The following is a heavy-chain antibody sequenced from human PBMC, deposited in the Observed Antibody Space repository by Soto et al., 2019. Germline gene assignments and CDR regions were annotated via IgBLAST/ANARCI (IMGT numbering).Heavy chain of an antibody. V-gene: IGHV1-8*01. CDR2: MNPSNGNA. D-gene: IGHD2-2*02. CDR3: ARRVVVPAAIRVNSFDY. J-gene: IGHJ4*02. Sequence: ASVKVSSKASGDTFIKYDSNWVRQATGQGLEWMGWMNPSNGNAGYAQNFRGRVTLTSNTSITTAYMELSSLRSEDAAVYYCARRVVVPAAIRVNSFDYWGQGALVTVSS. CDR1: GDTFIKYD.